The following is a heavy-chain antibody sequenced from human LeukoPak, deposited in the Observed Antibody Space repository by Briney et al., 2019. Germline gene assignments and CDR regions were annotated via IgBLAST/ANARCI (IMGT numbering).Heavy chain of an antibody. CDR3: ATSWVTMVRGVIKSPNWFDP. J-gene: IGHJ5*02. D-gene: IGHD3-10*01. CDR2: FDPDDGET. V-gene: IGHV1-24*01. Sequence: GASVKVSCKVSGYTLTELTMHWVRQAPGKGLEWMGGFDPDDGETNYAQKFQGRVTITEDTSTDTAYMELSSLRSEDTAVYYCATSWVTMVRGVIKSPNWFDPWGQGTLVTVSS. CDR1: GYTLTELT.